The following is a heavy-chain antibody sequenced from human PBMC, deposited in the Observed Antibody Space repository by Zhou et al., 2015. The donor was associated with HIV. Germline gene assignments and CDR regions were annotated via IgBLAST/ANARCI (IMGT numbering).Heavy chain of an antibody. D-gene: IGHD3-3*01. V-gene: IGHV1-69*01. CDR1: GGTFSSYA. CDR2: IIPIFGTA. Sequence: QVQLVQSGAEVKKPGSSVKVSCKASGGTFSSYAISWVRQAPGQGLEWMGGIIPIFGTANYAQKFQGRVTITADESTSTAYMELSSLRSEDTAVYYCARGDYDFYREARETYGMDVWGQGTTVTVSS. CDR3: ARGDYDFYREARETYGMDV. J-gene: IGHJ6*02.